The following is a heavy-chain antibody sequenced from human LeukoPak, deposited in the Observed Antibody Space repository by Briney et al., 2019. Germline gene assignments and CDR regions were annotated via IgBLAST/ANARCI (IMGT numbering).Heavy chain of an antibody. J-gene: IGHJ3*02. CDR2: IYTSGST. V-gene: IGHV4-61*02. Sequence: PSETLSLTCTVSGGSISSGSYYWSWIRQPAGKGLEWIGRIYTSGSTNYNPSLKSRVTISVDTSKNQFSLKLSSVTAADTAVYYCATLRVGGPAFDIWGQGTMVTVSS. CDR3: ATLRVGGPAFDI. CDR1: GGSISSGSYY. D-gene: IGHD1-26*01.